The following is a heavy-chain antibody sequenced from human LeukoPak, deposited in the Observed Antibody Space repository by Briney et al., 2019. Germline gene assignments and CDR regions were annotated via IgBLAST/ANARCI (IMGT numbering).Heavy chain of an antibody. V-gene: IGHV3-7*01. CDR2: IKQDGSEK. D-gene: IGHD3-9*01. Sequence: PGGSLRLSCSASAFTFSNYWTSWVRQAPGKGLEWVANIKQDGSEKYYVDSVKGRFTISRDNAKNSLYLQMNSLRAEDTAVYYCARAPAAGYNFDYWGQGTLVTVSS. J-gene: IGHJ4*02. CDR1: AFTFSNYW. CDR3: ARAPAAGYNFDY.